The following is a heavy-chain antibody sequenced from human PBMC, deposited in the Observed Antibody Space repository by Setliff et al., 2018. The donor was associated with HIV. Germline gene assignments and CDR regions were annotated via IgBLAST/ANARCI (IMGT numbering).Heavy chain of an antibody. Sequence: PSETLSLTCNVSGGSINTGGYYWSWIRQHPGKGLEWIGYIYYSGSTYYNPSLKSRATISVDTSKTQFSLNLTSVTAADTAIYCAKDLGGGWSLFDYWGQGTLVTVSS. D-gene: IGHD6-19*01. CDR3: AKDLGGGWSLFDY. V-gene: IGHV4-31*03. CDR2: IYYSGST. CDR1: GGSINTGGYY. J-gene: IGHJ4*02.